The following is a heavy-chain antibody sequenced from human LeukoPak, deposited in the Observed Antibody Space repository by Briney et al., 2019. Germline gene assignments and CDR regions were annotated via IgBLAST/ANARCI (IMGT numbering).Heavy chain of an antibody. D-gene: IGHD3-22*01. CDR3: AGHYYDSSGYYGY. Sequence: SETLSLTCAVYGGSFSGYYWSWIRQPPGKGLEWIGEINHSGSTNYNPSLKSRVTISVDTSKNQFSLKLSSVTAADTAVYYCAGHYYDSSGYYGYWGQGTLVTVSS. V-gene: IGHV4-34*01. CDR2: INHSGST. CDR1: GGSFSGYY. J-gene: IGHJ4*02.